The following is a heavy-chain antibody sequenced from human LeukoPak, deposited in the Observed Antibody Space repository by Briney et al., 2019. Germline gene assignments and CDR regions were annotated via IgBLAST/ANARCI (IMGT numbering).Heavy chain of an antibody. CDR2: IYYSGST. J-gene: IGHJ3*02. Sequence: SETLSLTCTVSGGSISSSSYYWGWIRQPPGKGLEWIGSIYYSGSTYYNPSLKSRVTISVDTSKNQFSLKLSSVTAADTAVYYCARAKSGSYKPQGAFDIWGQGTMVTVSS. V-gene: IGHV4-39*01. CDR1: GGSISSSSYY. CDR3: ARAKSGSYKPQGAFDI. D-gene: IGHD1-26*01.